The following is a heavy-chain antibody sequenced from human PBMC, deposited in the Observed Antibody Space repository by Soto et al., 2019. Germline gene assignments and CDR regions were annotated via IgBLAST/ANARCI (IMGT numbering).Heavy chain of an antibody. D-gene: IGHD2-2*01. CDR2: FDPEDGET. V-gene: IGHV1-24*01. J-gene: IGHJ5*01. Sequence: GASVKVSCKVSGYTLTELSMHWVRQAPGKGLEWMGGFDPEDGETIYAQKFQGRVTMTEDTSTDTAYMELSSLRSEDTAVYYCATGWKERFFISTSCYAFIFDSCGQGSLVTVSS. CDR1: GYTLTELS. CDR3: ATGWKERFFISTSCYAFIFDS.